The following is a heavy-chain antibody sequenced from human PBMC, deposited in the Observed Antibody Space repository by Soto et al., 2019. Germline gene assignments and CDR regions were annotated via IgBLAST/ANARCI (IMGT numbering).Heavy chain of an antibody. CDR2: IYYSGST. Sequence: SETLSLTCTVSGGSISSGGYYWSCIRQHPGKGLEWIGYIYYSGSTYYNPSLKSRVTISVDTSKNQFSLKLSSVTAADTAVYYCARRYSSSWYWFDPWGQGTLVTVSS. CDR3: ARRYSSSWYWFDP. J-gene: IGHJ5*02. D-gene: IGHD6-13*01. V-gene: IGHV4-31*03. CDR1: GGSISSGGYY.